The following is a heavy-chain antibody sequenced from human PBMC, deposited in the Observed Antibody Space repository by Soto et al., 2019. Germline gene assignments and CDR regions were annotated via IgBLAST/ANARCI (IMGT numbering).Heavy chain of an antibody. CDR3: ASWRWLPNPGRYYYYGMDV. D-gene: IGHD5-12*01. V-gene: IGHV4-59*01. CDR2: IYYSGST. CDR1: GGSISSYY. Sequence: QVQLQESGPGLVKPSETLSLTCTVSGGSISSYYWSWIRQPPGKGLEWIGYIYYSGSTNYNPSLXGRVTISVDTXXNXFXXKLSSVTAADTAVYYCASWRWLPNPGRYYYYGMDVWGQGTTVTVSS. J-gene: IGHJ6*02.